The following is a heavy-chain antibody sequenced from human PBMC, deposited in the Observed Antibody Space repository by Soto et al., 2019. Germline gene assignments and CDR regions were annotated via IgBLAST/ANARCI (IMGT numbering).Heavy chain of an antibody. CDR3: ARRAETNGWNGFGADKYYFDF. CDR2: MNPNTGDS. J-gene: IGHJ4*02. V-gene: IGHV1-8*01. D-gene: IGHD1-1*01. CDR1: GYTFTSYD. Sequence: EASVKVSCKASGYTFTSYDIYWVRQATGQGLEWIGWMNPNTGDSSYAQKFQGRVTMTSDTSITTAHMELSSLRSEDTAVYYCARRAETNGWNGFGADKYYFDFWGQGTLVTVSS.